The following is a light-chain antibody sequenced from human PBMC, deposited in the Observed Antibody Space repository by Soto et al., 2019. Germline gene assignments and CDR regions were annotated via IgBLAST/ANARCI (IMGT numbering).Light chain of an antibody. Sequence: DIVLTQSPLSLPVTPGEPASISCRSSQSLLHSNGNIYLDWYLQKPGQSPQLLTYLGSIRASGVPDRFSGSGSGTDFTLKISRVEAEDVGVYYCLQAMQAPRTFGLGAKVEIK. CDR2: LGS. V-gene: IGKV2-28*01. J-gene: IGKJ1*01. CDR1: QSLLHSNGNIY. CDR3: LQAMQAPRT.